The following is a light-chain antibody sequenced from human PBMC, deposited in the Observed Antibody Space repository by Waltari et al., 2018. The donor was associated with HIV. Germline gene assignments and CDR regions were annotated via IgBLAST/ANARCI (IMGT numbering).Light chain of an antibody. CDR3: QVWDSSSDHVL. J-gene: IGLJ2*01. Sequence: SSVLTQPPSVSVAPGKTAMITCGGNNIERKSVHWYKQKAGQAPVLLIYYDSDRPSGIPERFSGSNSGNTATLTISRVGDGDEADYYCQVWDSSSDHVLFGGVTKLTVL. CDR1: NIERKS. CDR2: YDS. V-gene: IGLV3-21*04.